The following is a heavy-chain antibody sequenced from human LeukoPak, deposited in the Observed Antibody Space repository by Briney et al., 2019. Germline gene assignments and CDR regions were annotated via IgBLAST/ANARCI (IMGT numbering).Heavy chain of an antibody. CDR1: GGSFSGYY. Sequence: SETLSLTCAVHGGSFSGYYWSWIRQPPGKGLEWIGEINHSGSTNYNPSLKSRVTISVDTSKNQFSLKLSSVTAADTAVYYCATPRSGGIAAVPFDYWGQGTLVTVSS. CDR3: ATPRSGGIAAVPFDY. D-gene: IGHD6-13*01. J-gene: IGHJ4*02. CDR2: INHSGST. V-gene: IGHV4-34*01.